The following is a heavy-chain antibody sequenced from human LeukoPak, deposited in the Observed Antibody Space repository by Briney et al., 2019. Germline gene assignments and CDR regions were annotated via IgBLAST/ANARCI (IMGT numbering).Heavy chain of an antibody. D-gene: IGHD2-15*01. CDR1: GFTFSSYA. V-gene: IGHV3-23*01. J-gene: IGHJ4*02. CDR3: AKVLGYCSGGSCYATSFDY. Sequence: GGSLRLSCAASGFTFSSYAMSWVRQAPGKGLEWVSAISGSGGSTYYADSVKGRSTISRDNSKNTLYLQMNSLRAEDTAVYYCAKVLGYCSGGSCYATSFDYWGQGTLVTVSS. CDR2: ISGSGGST.